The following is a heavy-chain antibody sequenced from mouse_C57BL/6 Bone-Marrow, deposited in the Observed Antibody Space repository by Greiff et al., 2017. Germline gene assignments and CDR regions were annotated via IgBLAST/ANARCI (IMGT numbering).Heavy chain of an antibody. J-gene: IGHJ1*03. CDR2: ISAGGSYT. CDR1: GFNFSSYA. Sequence: EVQRVESGGGLVKPGGSLKLSCAASGFNFSSYAMSWVRQTPEKRLEWVATISAGGSYTYYPDNVKGRFTLSRDNAKNNLYLQMSHLKAEDTAMYYCARIRGCYFDVWGTGTTVTVSS. V-gene: IGHV5-4*01. CDR3: ARIRGCYFDV.